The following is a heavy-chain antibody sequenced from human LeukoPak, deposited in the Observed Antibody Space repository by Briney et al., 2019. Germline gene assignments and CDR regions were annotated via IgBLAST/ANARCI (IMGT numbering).Heavy chain of an antibody. CDR2: INPYSGGT. V-gene: IGHV1-2*02. CDR3: ARDTAGAIGYFDY. J-gene: IGHJ4*02. Sequence: ASVKVSCKASGYTFTGYYMHWVRQAPGQGLEWMGWINPYSGGTKYAQKFQGGVTMTRDTSISTANMELSGLKSDDTAVYYCARDTAGAIGYFDYWGQGTLVTVSS. D-gene: IGHD1-26*01. CDR1: GYTFTGYY.